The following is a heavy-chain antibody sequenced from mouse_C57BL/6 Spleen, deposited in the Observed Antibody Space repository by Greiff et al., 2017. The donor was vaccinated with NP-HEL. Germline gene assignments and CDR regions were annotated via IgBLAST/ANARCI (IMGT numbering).Heavy chain of an antibody. CDR1: GYTFTDYN. Sequence: VQLQQSGPELVKPGASVKMSCKASGYTFTDYNMHWVQQSHGKSLEWIGYINPNNGGTSYNQKFKGKATLTVNKSSSTAYMELRSLTSEDSAVYYCARTPIYYDYDVYAMDYWGQGTSVTVAS. D-gene: IGHD2-4*01. CDR3: ARTPIYYDYDVYAMDY. J-gene: IGHJ4*01. CDR2: INPNNGGT. V-gene: IGHV1-22*01.